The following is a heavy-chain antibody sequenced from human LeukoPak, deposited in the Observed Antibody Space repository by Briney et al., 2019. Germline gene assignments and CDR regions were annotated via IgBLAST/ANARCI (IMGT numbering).Heavy chain of an antibody. CDR3: ARHPHAGARYFDWSPYYFAY. V-gene: IGHV4-39*01. Sequence: SETLSLTCTVSGGSISRSSYYWGWIRQPPGKGLEWIGSIYYSGSSYYNPSLKSRVTISVRPSKNQLSLKLRCVPAAHLAVTFFARHPHAGARYFDWSPYYFAYWGQGTLVTVSS. CDR2: IYYSGSS. D-gene: IGHD3-9*01. CDR1: GGSISRSSYY. J-gene: IGHJ4*02.